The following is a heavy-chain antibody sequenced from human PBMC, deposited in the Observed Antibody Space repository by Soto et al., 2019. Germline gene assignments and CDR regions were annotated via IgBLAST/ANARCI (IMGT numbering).Heavy chain of an antibody. CDR3: ARSKYIDY. V-gene: IGHV3-48*02. CDR2: ISGSGSTI. Sequence: GGSLRLSCIVSGFTFSSYNMNWVRQAPGKGLEWVTYISGSGSTIYYADSVKGRFTISRDNVKNSLYLQMNSLRDEDTAVYYCARSKYIDYWGQGTLVTVSS. J-gene: IGHJ4*02. D-gene: IGHD4-4*01. CDR1: GFTFSSYN.